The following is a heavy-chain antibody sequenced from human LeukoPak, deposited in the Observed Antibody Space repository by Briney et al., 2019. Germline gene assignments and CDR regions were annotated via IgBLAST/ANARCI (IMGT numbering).Heavy chain of an antibody. CDR3: ARDQRLGNSWFFLDY. D-gene: IGHD6-13*01. Sequence: PGGSLRLSCADSGFIFSSYTMHWVRQAPGKGLEWVSFITYDGNNKYYADSVKGRFSISRDNSKNTLYLQMNSLRAEDTAVYYCARDQRLGNSWFFLDYWGQGTLVTVSS. CDR2: ITYDGNNK. J-gene: IGHJ4*02. V-gene: IGHV3-30*14. CDR1: GFIFSSYT.